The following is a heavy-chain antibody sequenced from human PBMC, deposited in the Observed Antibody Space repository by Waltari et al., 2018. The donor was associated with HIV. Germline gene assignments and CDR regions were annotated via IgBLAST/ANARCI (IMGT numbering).Heavy chain of an antibody. CDR2: IIRVVSYI. D-gene: IGHD3-16*02. Sequence: EVQLVESGGGLVKPGGSLRLSCAASGFTFSPYNMNWVRQAPGKVFELVSSIIRVVSYIYYPDLFNGRFTISRDNAKNSLYLQMNSLRAEDTAVYYCAGGEYYYAWCTYRPFDYWGHGTLVTVSS. V-gene: IGHV3-21*03. J-gene: IGHJ4*01. CDR3: AGGEYYYAWCTYRPFDY. CDR1: GFTFSPYN.